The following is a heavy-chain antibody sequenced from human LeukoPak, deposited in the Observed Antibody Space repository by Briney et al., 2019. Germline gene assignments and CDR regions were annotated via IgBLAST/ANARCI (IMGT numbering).Heavy chain of an antibody. CDR2: ISSSGSTT. D-gene: IGHD1-14*01. CDR3: AREKAGPADY. J-gene: IGHJ4*02. CDR1: GFTFSDYH. V-gene: IGHV3-11*01. Sequence: GGSLRLSCAASGFTFSDYHMTWLRQPPGKGLQWVSYISSSGSTTYYADSVKGRFTISRDNAGNSLYLQMNSLRAEDTALYYCAREKAGPADYWGQGTLVTVSS.